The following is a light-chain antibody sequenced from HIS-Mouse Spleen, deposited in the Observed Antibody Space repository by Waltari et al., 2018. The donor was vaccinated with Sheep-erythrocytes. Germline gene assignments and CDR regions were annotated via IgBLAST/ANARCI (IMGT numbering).Light chain of an antibody. Sequence: QSALTQPASVSGSPGQSITISCTGTSSDVGSYNLVSWYQQHPGKAPELMIYEGSKRPSGVSNRCSGSKSGNTASLTIAGLQAEDEADYYCCSYAGSSTPWVFGGGTKLTVL. CDR1: SSDVGSYNL. V-gene: IGLV2-23*01. J-gene: IGLJ3*02. CDR3: CSYAGSSTPWV. CDR2: EGS.